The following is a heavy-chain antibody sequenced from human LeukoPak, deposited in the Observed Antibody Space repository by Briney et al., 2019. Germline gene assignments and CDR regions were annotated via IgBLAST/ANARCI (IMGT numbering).Heavy chain of an antibody. CDR1: GFTVSSNY. CDR2: IYSGGST. V-gene: IGHV3-53*01. CDR3: ARDHYDSSGYYWGIDY. Sequence: GGSLRLSCAASGFTVSSNYMSWVRQAPGKGLEWVSVIYSGGSTYYADSVKGRFTISRDNSKNTLYLQMNSLRAEDTAVYYCARDHYDSSGYYWGIDYWGQGTLVTVSS. J-gene: IGHJ4*02. D-gene: IGHD3-22*01.